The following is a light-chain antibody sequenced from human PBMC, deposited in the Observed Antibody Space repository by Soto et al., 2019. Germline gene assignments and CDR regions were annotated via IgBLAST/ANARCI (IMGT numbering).Light chain of an antibody. CDR3: QQYDSWVPFT. Sequence: EIVMTQSPVTLSVSPGERATLSCRASQSINRKLAWYQQRPGQAPRLLMSDASIRATGIPARFSGSGSRPEFTLSISRLQSEDFAVYYCQQYDSWVPFTFGGGPRVEIK. CDR1: QSINRK. J-gene: IGKJ4*02. V-gene: IGKV3-15*01. CDR2: DAS.